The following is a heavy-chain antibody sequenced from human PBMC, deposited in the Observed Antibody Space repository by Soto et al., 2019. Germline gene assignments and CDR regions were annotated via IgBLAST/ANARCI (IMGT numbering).Heavy chain of an antibody. D-gene: IGHD4-17*01. CDR1: GFTFSSYG. Sequence: QVQLVESGGGVVQPGRSLRLSCAASGFTFSSYGMHWVRQAPGKGLEWVAVIWYDGSNKYYADSVKGRFTISRDNSKNTLYLQMNSLRAKDTAVYYCARDLGGDYGDYGGGYWGQGTLVTVSS. J-gene: IGHJ4*02. V-gene: IGHV3-33*01. CDR2: IWYDGSNK. CDR3: ARDLGGDYGDYGGGY.